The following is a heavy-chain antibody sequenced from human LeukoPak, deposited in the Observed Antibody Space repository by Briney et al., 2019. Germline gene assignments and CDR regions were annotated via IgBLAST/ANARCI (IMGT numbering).Heavy chain of an antibody. Sequence: PGGSLRLSCSASGFTFISYESDSVRQAPGKGLEWASSKCGSGSTIYYAESVKGRFTISRDNAKNSLYLQMNSLRAEYTAVYYCARDPSGSHLIPYYFDYWGQGTLVTVSS. CDR3: ARDPSGSHLIPYYFDY. V-gene: IGHV3-48*03. D-gene: IGHD5-12*01. CDR1: GFTFISYE. J-gene: IGHJ4*02. CDR2: KCGSGSTI.